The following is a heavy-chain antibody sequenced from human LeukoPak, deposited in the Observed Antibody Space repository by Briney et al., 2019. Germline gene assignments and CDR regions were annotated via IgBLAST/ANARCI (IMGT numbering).Heavy chain of an antibody. CDR1: GYSFTSYW. Sequence: GESLKISCKGSGYSFTSYWIGWVRQMPGKGLEWMGIIYPGDSDIRYSPSFQGQVTISADKSISTANLQWSSLKASDTAMYYCASSGVSSTSCYLYWGQGTLVTVSS. D-gene: IGHD2-2*01. CDR3: ASSGVSSTSCYLY. J-gene: IGHJ4*02. CDR2: IYPGDSDI. V-gene: IGHV5-51*01.